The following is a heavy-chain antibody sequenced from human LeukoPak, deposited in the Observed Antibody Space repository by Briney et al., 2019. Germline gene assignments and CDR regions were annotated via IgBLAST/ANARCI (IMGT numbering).Heavy chain of an antibody. CDR3: ARESAKFSSSWYRDAFDI. V-gene: IGHV4-30-4*08. D-gene: IGHD6-13*01. J-gene: IGHJ3*02. CDR2: IYYSGST. CDR1: GGSISSGDYY. Sequence: SETLSLTCTVSGGSISSGDYYWSWIRQPPGKGLEWIGYIYYSGSTYYNPSLKSRVTISVDTSKNQFSLKLSSVTAADTAVYYCARESAKFSSSWYRDAFDIWGQGTMVTVSS.